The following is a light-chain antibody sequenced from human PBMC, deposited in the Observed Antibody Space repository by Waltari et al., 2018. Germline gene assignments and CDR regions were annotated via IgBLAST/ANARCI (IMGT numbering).Light chain of an antibody. CDR3: QQFGSSVLYT. Sequence: EVVLTQSPGTLSLSPGERATISCRASQTVSMSRLAWYLQKPGQAPRLLIYGASGRATDTPDRFSGSGSGTDFSLTISRVEPEDFAVYYCQQFGSSVLYTFGQGTKLEIK. CDR1: QTVSMSR. J-gene: IGKJ2*01. CDR2: GAS. V-gene: IGKV3-20*01.